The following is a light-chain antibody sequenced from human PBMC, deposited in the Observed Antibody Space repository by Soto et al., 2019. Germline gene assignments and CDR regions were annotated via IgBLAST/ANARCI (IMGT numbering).Light chain of an antibody. CDR3: QQYGSSTG. J-gene: IGKJ4*01. Sequence: EIVLTQSPGTLSLSPGERATLSCRASQSVSSSYLAWYQQKPGQAPRLLIYGASSRATGIPDRFSGSGSGTDFTLTISRLEPEDFAVYYCQQYGSSTGFGGGTKLEIK. V-gene: IGKV3-20*01. CDR1: QSVSSSY. CDR2: GAS.